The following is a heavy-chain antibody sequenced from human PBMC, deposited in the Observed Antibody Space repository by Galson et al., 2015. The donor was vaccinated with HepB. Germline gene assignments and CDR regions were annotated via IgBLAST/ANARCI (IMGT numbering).Heavy chain of an antibody. CDR3: ATVVLGVRGVGWFDP. Sequence: SVKVSCKVSGYTLTELSMHWVRQAPGKGLEWMGGFDPEDGETIYAQKFQGRVTMTEDTSTDTAYMELSSLRSEDTAVYYCATVVLGVRGVGWFDPWGQGTLVTVSS. J-gene: IGHJ5*02. CDR1: GYTLTELS. D-gene: IGHD3-10*01. V-gene: IGHV1-24*01. CDR2: FDPEDGET.